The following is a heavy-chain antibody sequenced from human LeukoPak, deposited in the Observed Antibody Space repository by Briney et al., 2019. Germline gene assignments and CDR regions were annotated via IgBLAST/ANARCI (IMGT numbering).Heavy chain of an antibody. CDR2: ISGTGSST. V-gene: IGHV3-23*01. J-gene: IGHJ3*02. CDR3: AKSNGNSNWYRAAFDI. Sequence: GGSLRLSCAASGFTFSDYSMNWVRQAPGKGLEWVSAISGTGSSTYYTDSVEGRFTISRDNSKNTLYLQMNSLRAEDTALYHCAKSNGNSNWYRAAFDIWGQGTMVTVSS. D-gene: IGHD6-13*01. CDR1: GFTFSDYS.